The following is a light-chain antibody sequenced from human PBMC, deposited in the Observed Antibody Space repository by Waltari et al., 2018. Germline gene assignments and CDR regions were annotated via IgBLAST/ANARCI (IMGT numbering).Light chain of an antibody. J-gene: IGKJ1*01. V-gene: IGKV3-15*01. CDR1: QSIGNN. Sequence: EIVMTQSPATLSLSAGDRAALSCTASQSIGNNVAWYQQRPGQAPTLLLYAASTRATGVPSRFSGRGSGTEFSLAISSLQSDDFGVYYCHQYNDRPWTFGQGTRVE. CDR3: HQYNDRPWT. CDR2: AAS.